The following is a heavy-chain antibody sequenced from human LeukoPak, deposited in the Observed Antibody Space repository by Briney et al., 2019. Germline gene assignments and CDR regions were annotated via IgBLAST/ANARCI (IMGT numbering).Heavy chain of an antibody. Sequence: PSETLSLTCAVYGGSFSGYYWGWIRQPPGKGLEWIGEINHSGNTNYNPSLKSRVTISVDTSKNQFSLKLSSVTAADTAVYYCARGRRLTIFGVVTDAFDIWGQGTMVTVSS. V-gene: IGHV4-34*01. CDR1: GGSFSGYY. D-gene: IGHD3-3*01. CDR2: INHSGNT. J-gene: IGHJ3*02. CDR3: ARGRRLTIFGVVTDAFDI.